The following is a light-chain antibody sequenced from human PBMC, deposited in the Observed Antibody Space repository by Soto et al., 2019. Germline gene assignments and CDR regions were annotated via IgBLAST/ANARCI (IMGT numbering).Light chain of an antibody. CDR2: EVS. CDR1: SSDVGGYNS. Sequence: QSVLTQPPSASGSPGQSVTISCTGTSSDVGGYNSVSWYQQHPGKAPKLMIYEVSKRPSGVPDRFSGSKSGNTASLTVSGLQAEDEADYYCSSHAGGHSYVFGPGTKVTVL. V-gene: IGLV2-8*01. J-gene: IGLJ1*01. CDR3: SSHAGGHSYV.